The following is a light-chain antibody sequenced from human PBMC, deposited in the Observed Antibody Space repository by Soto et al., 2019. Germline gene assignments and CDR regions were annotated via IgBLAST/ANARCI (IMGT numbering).Light chain of an antibody. Sequence: EIVLTQSPGTLSLSPGERATLSCRASQSVSSSYLAWYQQKPGQAPRLLIYAASSRATGIPDRFSGSGSGTDFTVTINRLEPEDFAVYYCQQYGSSPITFGGGTKVDIK. J-gene: IGKJ4*01. CDR1: QSVSSSY. CDR3: QQYGSSPIT. V-gene: IGKV3-20*01. CDR2: AAS.